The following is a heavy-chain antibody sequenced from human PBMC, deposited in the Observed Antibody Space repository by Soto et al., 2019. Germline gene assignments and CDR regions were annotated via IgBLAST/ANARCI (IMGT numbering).Heavy chain of an antibody. J-gene: IGHJ4*02. CDR3: PRESSSSASCYFDY. V-gene: IGHV1-2*02. CDR2: INPNSGGT. Sequence: ASVKVSCKASGYTFTGYYMHWVRQAPGQGLEWMGWINPNSGGTNYAQKFQGRFTMTRDTSISTAYMELSRLRSDDTAVYYCPRESSSSASCYFDYWGQGTLVTVSS. CDR1: GYTFTGYY. D-gene: IGHD6-6*01.